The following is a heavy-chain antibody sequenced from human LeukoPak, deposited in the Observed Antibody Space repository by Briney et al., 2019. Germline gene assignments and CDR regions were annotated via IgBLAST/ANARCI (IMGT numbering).Heavy chain of an antibody. Sequence: SETLSLTCTVSGGSISSGGYYWSWIRQHPGKGLEWIGYIYYSGSTYYNPSLKSRVTISVDTSKNQFSLKLSSVTAADTAVYYCARVREGYQLLWLDYWGQGTLATVSS. CDR3: ARVREGYQLLWLDY. J-gene: IGHJ4*02. D-gene: IGHD2-2*01. V-gene: IGHV4-31*03. CDR2: IYYSGST. CDR1: GGSISSGGYY.